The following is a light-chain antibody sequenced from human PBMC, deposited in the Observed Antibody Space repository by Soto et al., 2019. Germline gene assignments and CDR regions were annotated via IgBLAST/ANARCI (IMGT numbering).Light chain of an antibody. V-gene: IGKV1-39*01. CDR3: LQTYSTPLS. CDR1: QSVISY. Sequence: DIQMTQSPSSLSASIGDRVTITCRASQSVISYLNWYQQKPGRAPKLLIFAASSLLSGVPSRFSGSGSGTDFTLTITSLQPEDFATYYCLQTYSTPLSFGPGTKVDIK. J-gene: IGKJ3*01. CDR2: AAS.